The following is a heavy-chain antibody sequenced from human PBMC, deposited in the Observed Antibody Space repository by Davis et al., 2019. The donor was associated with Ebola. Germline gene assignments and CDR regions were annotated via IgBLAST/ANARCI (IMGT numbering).Heavy chain of an antibody. D-gene: IGHD4-17*01. J-gene: IGHJ4*02. CDR2: IYPGDSDT. V-gene: IGHV5-51*01. CDR1: GYSFTSYW. CDR3: ARQRGMTTVTSFSH. Sequence: GESLKISCKGSGYSFTSYWIGWVRQMPGKGLEWMGIIYPGDSDTRYSPSFQGQVPIPADKSISTAYLQWSTLKASDTAMYYCARQRGMTTVTSFSHWGQGTLVTVSS.